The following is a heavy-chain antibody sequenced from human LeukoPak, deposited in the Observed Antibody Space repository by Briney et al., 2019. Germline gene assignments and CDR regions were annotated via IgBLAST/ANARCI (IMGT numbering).Heavy chain of an antibody. J-gene: IGHJ5*02. CDR2: ISYDGSNK. D-gene: IGHD1-20*01. CDR3: ARANNWNDVWFDP. Sequence: GGSLRLSCAASGFTFSSYAMHWVRQAPGKGLEWVAVISYDGSNKYYADSVKGRFTISRDNSKNTLYLQMNSLRAEDTAVCYCARANNWNDVWFDPWGQGTLVTASS. V-gene: IGHV3-30-3*01. CDR1: GFTFSSYA.